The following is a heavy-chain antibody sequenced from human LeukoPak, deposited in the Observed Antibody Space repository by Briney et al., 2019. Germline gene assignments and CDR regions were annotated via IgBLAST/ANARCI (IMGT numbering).Heavy chain of an antibody. Sequence: GGSLRLSCAASGFTFSNAWMRWVRQAPGKGLEWVGCIKSNTDGGISDYAAPVKDSITIIREDSKKKLYLQKNSLRTADTAVYYYTADYRRGYSLSYWGHGTLVTVSS. CDR3: TADYRRGYSLSY. V-gene: IGHV3-15*01. D-gene: IGHD5-18*01. CDR2: IKSNTDGGIS. J-gene: IGHJ4*01. CDR1: GFTFSNAW.